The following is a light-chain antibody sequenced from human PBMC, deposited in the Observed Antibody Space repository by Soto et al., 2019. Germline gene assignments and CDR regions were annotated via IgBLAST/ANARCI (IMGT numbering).Light chain of an antibody. CDR1: QSISNW. Sequence: DIRMTQSPSTMPASVGDRVTITCRASQSISNWSAWYQQKPRTAPKLLIYHPSTLESGVPSRFSGSGSGTECPLPVCDLQPEDFASYYCQSYNIYSFGHGAKVEMK. V-gene: IGKV1-5*01. CDR2: HPS. J-gene: IGKJ1*01. CDR3: QSYNIYS.